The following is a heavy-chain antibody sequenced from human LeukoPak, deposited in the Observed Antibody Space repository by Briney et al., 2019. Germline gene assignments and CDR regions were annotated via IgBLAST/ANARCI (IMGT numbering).Heavy chain of an antibody. CDR2: VDYTGIT. J-gene: IGHJ4*02. V-gene: IGHV4-39*01. CDR1: GGSISSSGYY. Sequence: SETLSLTCTVSGGSISSSGYYWGWIRQPPGKGLEWIGSVDYTGITSHSPSLKSRVTISVDTSKNQFSPKLSSVTAADTAVYYCARQEYYFDYWGQGTLVTVSS. CDR3: ARQEYYFDY.